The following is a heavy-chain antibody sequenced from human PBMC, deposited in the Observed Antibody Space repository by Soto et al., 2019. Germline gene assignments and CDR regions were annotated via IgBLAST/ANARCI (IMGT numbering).Heavy chain of an antibody. CDR3: ARAKVRRLYGGNSALFDL. CDR2: IYYSGST. D-gene: IGHD4-17*01. Sequence: PSGTLSLTCSVSGGSISSGDYYWSWIRQPPGKGLEWIGYIYYSGSTYYNPSLKSRVTISVDTSKNQFSLKLSSVTAADTAVYYCARAKVRRLYGGNSALFDLWGRGTL. J-gene: IGHJ2*01. V-gene: IGHV4-30-4*01. CDR1: GGSISSGDYY.